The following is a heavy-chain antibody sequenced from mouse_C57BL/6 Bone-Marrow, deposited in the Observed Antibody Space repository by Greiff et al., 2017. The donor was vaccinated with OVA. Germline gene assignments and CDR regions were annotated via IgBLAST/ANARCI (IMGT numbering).Heavy chain of an antibody. CDR1: GFSLTSYA. CDR3: ARKRRIYYDYDGWYFDV. CDR2: IWTGGGT. D-gene: IGHD2-4*01. V-gene: IGHV2-9-1*01. J-gene: IGHJ1*03. Sequence: VQLVESGPGLVAPSQSLSITCTVSGFSLTSYAISWVRQPPGKGLEWLGVIWTGGGTNYNSALKSRLSISKDNSKSQVFVKMNSLQTDDTARYYCARKRRIYYDYDGWYFDVWGTGTTVTVSS.